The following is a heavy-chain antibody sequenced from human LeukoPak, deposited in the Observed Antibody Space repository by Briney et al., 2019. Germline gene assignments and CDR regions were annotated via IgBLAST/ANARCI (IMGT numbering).Heavy chain of an antibody. V-gene: IGHV4-34*01. J-gene: IGHJ6*03. CDR3: ARSDFWSGYYSSYYYYMDV. CDR2: INHSGST. CDR1: GGSFSGYY. D-gene: IGHD3-3*01. Sequence: SETLSLTCAVYGGSFSGYYWSWIRQPPGKGLEWIGEINHSGSTNYNPSLKSRVTISVDTSKNQFSLKLSSVTAADTAVYYCARSDFWSGYYSSYYYYMDVWGKGTTVTVSS.